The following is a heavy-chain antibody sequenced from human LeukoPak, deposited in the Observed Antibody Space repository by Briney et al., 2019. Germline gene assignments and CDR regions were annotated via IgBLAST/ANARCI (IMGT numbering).Heavy chain of an antibody. J-gene: IGHJ3*02. D-gene: IGHD7-27*01. CDR2: ISYDGSNK. Sequence: GGSLRLSCAASGFTFSSYGMHLVRQAPGKGLEWVAVISYDGSNKYYADSVKGRFTISRDNSKNTLYLQMNSLRAEDTAVYYCAKSLGIGADAFDIWGQGTMVTVSS. V-gene: IGHV3-30*18. CDR1: GFTFSSYG. CDR3: AKSLGIGADAFDI.